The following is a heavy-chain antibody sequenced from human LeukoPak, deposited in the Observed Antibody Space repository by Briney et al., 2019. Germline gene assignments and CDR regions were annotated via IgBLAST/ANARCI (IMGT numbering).Heavy chain of an antibody. Sequence: GGSLRLSCAASGFTSGIYAVSWVRQAPGKGLEWFSAFSGGGDSYYADSVKGRFTISRDNSKKILYLQMNSLRAEDTAVYYCGKEVERHFDLKYWGQGTLVTVSS. J-gene: IGHJ4*02. V-gene: IGHV3-23*01. CDR1: GFTSGIYA. CDR2: FSGGGDS. CDR3: GKEVERHFDLKY.